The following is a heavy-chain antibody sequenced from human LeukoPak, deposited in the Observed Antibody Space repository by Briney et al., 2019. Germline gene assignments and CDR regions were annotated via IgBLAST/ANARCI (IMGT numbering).Heavy chain of an antibody. Sequence: SETLSLTCGVSGVSFSGYYWSWIRQAPGKGPEWIGEISHTGRTAYNPSLKTRVTISLDTSKNQFSLKLTFVSAADTAVYYCTRTSPGLPLDFWGQGTLVTVSS. CDR2: ISHTGRT. CDR1: GVSFSGYY. CDR3: TRTSPGLPLDF. J-gene: IGHJ4*02. V-gene: IGHV4-34*01. D-gene: IGHD3/OR15-3a*01.